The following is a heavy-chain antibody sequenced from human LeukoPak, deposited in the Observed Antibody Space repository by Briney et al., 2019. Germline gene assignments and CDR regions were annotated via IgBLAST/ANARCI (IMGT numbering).Heavy chain of an antibody. J-gene: IGHJ4*02. D-gene: IGHD3-10*01. V-gene: IGHV3-9*01. CDR2: ISWNSGNT. CDR1: RFTFDGYA. CDR3: ARKSSRGAINDY. Sequence: PGGSLRLSWAASRFTFDGYAMHWVRQAPGKGLEWVSSISWNSGNTDYAASVKGRFTISRDNAKNSLYLQMNSLSAEDTAVYYCARKSSRGAINDYWGQGTLVAVSS.